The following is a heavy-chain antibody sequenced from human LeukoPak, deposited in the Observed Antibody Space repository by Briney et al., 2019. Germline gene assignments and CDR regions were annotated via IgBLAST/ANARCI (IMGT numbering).Heavy chain of an antibody. V-gene: IGHV1-46*01. D-gene: IGHD2-2*01. Sequence: ASVKVSCKASGYTFTSYYMHWVRQAPGQGLEWMGIINPSGGSTSYAQKFQGRVTMTRDTSTSTVYMELSSLRSEDTAVYYCARTRKNIVVVPAAVTYYYYYGMDVWGQGTTVTVSS. J-gene: IGHJ6*02. CDR3: ARTRKNIVVVPAAVTYYYYYGMDV. CDR2: INPSGGST. CDR1: GYTFTSYY.